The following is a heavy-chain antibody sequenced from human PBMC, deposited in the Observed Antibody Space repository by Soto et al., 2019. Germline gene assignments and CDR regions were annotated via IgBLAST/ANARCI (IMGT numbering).Heavy chain of an antibody. CDR1: GGSVSSGSYY. Sequence: QVQLQESGPGLVKPSETLSLTCTVSGGSVSSGSYYWSWIRQPPGKGLEWIGYIYDSGGTNYNPSLKSRVTISVDTSKNQFSLKLTSVTAADTAVYYCARDRRVGATPYYYNGMDVWGQGTTVTVSS. CDR2: IYDSGGT. CDR3: ARDRRVGATPYYYNGMDV. V-gene: IGHV4-61*01. J-gene: IGHJ6*02. D-gene: IGHD1-26*01.